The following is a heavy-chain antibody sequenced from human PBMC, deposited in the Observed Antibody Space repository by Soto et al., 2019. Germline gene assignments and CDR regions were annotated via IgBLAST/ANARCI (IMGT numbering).Heavy chain of an antibody. CDR1: GGTFSSYA. J-gene: IGHJ1*01. CDR2: IIPIFGTA. V-gene: IGHV1-69*13. D-gene: IGHD2-8*01. Sequence: ASVKVSCKASGGTFSSYAISWVRQAPGQGLEWMGGIIPIFGTANYAQKFQGRVTITADESTSTAYMELSSLRSEDTAGYYCEGLYCTNGVCYWSYSCGQGTLVPVSA. CDR3: EGLYCTNGVCYWSYS.